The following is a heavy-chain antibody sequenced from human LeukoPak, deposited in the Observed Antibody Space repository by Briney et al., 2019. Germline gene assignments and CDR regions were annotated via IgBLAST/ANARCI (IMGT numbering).Heavy chain of an antibody. Sequence: GGSLRLSCAASGFTFSSNYMRWVPQAPGKGLEWVSVIYSGGSTYYADSVKGRFTISRDNSKNTLYLQMNSLRAEDTAVYYCARGYSSGWPAFDIWGQGTMVTVSS. D-gene: IGHD6-19*01. CDR3: ARGYSSGWPAFDI. CDR2: IYSGGST. CDR1: GFTFSSNY. V-gene: IGHV3-53*01. J-gene: IGHJ3*02.